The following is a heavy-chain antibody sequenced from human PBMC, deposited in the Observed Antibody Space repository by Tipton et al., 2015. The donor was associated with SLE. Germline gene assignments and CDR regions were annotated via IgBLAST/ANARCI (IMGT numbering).Heavy chain of an antibody. V-gene: IGHV3-21*01. D-gene: IGHD1-7*01. CDR2: ISSSSSYI. CDR3: ARDAITGTTPY. Sequence: GSLRLSCAASGFTFSSYSMNWVRQAPGKGLEWASSISSSSSYIYYADSVKGRFTISRDNAKNSLYLQMNSLRAEDTAVYYCARDAITGTTPYWGQGTLVTVSS. CDR1: GFTFSSYS. J-gene: IGHJ4*02.